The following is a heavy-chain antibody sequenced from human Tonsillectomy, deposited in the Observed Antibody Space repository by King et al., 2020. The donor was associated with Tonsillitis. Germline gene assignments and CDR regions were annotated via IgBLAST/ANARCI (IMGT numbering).Heavy chain of an antibody. J-gene: IGHJ4*02. D-gene: IGHD3-9*01. CDR3: AREVWFRCDY. Sequence: VQLVESGGDLVQPGGSLRLSYVASGFTFSSQWMAWVRQAPGKGMEWVAKIKPDGSDAFYVDSVRGRFTVSRDNDKNSLYLQISSLSAEDTAVYYCAREVWFRCDYWGQGTLVTVSS. V-gene: IGHV3-7*03. CDR2: IKPDGSDA. CDR1: GFTFSSQW.